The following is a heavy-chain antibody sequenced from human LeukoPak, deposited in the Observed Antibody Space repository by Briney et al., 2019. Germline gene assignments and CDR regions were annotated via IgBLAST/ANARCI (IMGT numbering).Heavy chain of an antibody. V-gene: IGHV4-34*01. CDR2: INHSGST. D-gene: IGHD3-22*01. J-gene: IGHJ4*02. CDR1: GGSFSGYY. CDR3: ARGPAYYYDSSGYYLDY. Sequence: SETLSLTCAVYGGSFSGYYWSWIRQPPGKGLEWIGEINHSGSTNYNPPLKSRVTISVDTSKNQFSLKLSSVTAADTAVYYCARGPAYYYDSSGYYLDYWGQGTLVTVSS.